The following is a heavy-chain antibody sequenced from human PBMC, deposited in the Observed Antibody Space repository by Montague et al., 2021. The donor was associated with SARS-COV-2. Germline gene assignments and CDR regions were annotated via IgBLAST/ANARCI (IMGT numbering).Heavy chain of an antibody. CDR2: IDWDDDK. CDR1: GFSLSTSGMC. D-gene: IGHD3-9*01. J-gene: IGHJ6*02. CDR3: ARMDILTGYYAYGMDV. Sequence: PALVKPTQTLTLTCTFSGFSLSTSGMCVSWIRQPPGKALEWLALIDWDDDKYYNTSLKTRLTISKDTSKNQVVLTMTNMDPVDTATYYCARMDILTGYYAYGMDVWGQGTTVTVSS. V-gene: IGHV2-70*01.